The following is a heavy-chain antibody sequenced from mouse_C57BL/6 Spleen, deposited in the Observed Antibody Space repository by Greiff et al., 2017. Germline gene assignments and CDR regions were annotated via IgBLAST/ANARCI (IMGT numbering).Heavy chain of an antibody. CDR3: AYYDEGYYAMDY. Sequence: EVNVVESGGGLVKPGGSLKLSCAASGFTFSDYGMHWVRQAPEKGLEWVAYISSGSSTIYYSDTVKGRFTISRDNAKNTLFLQMTSLRSEDTAMYYCAYYDEGYYAMDYWGQGTSVTVSS. J-gene: IGHJ4*01. D-gene: IGHD2-4*01. CDR1: GFTFSDYG. V-gene: IGHV5-17*01. CDR2: ISSGSSTI.